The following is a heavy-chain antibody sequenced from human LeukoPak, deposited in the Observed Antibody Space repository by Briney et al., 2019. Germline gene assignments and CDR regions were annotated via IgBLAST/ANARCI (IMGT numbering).Heavy chain of an antibody. Sequence: GGSLRLSCAASGFTFRSYSMNWVRQAPGKGLEWVSSISSSSSYIYYADSVKGRFTISRDNAKNSLYLQMNSLRAEDTAVYYCARVTMVRGIDYWGQGTLVTVSS. D-gene: IGHD3-10*01. V-gene: IGHV3-21*01. J-gene: IGHJ4*02. CDR2: ISSSSSYI. CDR1: GFTFRSYS. CDR3: ARVTMVRGIDY.